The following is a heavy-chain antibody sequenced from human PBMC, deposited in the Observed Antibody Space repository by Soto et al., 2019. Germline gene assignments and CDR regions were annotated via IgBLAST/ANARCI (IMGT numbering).Heavy chain of an antibody. CDR2: INPSGGST. V-gene: IGHV1-46*01. Sequence: GASVKVSCKASGYTFTSYYMHWVRQAPGQGLEWMGIINPSGGSTSYAQKFQGRVTMTRDTSTSTVYMELSSLRSEDTAVYYCAREEENQGIYYYYGMDVWGQGTTVTVSS. CDR3: AREEENQGIYYYYGMDV. CDR1: GYTFTSYY. D-gene: IGHD2-2*01. J-gene: IGHJ6*02.